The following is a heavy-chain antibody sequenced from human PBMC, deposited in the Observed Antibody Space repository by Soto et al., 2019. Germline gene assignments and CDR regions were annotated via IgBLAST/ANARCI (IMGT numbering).Heavy chain of an antibody. CDR3: ARVSGSYYYGMDV. CDR2: ISYTGSA. J-gene: IGHJ6*02. Sequence: SETLSLTCTVSGGSIGSGVYFWSWIRQPPGKGLEWIGFISYTGSAYYNPSLKSRVAISVDTSQNQFTLKLSSVTAADTAVYYCARVSGSYYYGMDVWGQGITVTVSS. V-gene: IGHV4-30-4*01. D-gene: IGHD1-26*01. CDR1: GGSIGSGVYF.